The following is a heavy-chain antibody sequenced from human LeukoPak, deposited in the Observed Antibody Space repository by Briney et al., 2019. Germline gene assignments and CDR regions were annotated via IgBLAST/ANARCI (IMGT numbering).Heavy chain of an antibody. Sequence: SETLSLTCTVSGGPISSYYWSWIRQPPGKGLEWIGYIYYSGTTNYNPSLKSRVTISVDTSKNQFSLRLSSVTASDTARYYCARTESYINFGYYYMDVWGKGTTVTVSS. CDR2: IYYSGTT. CDR1: GGPISSYY. D-gene: IGHD4-11*01. J-gene: IGHJ6*03. CDR3: ARTESYINFGYYYMDV. V-gene: IGHV4-59*01.